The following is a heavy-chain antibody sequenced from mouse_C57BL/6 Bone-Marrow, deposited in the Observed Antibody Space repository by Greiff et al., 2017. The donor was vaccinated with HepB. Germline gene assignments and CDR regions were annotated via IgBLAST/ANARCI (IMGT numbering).Heavy chain of an antibody. CDR2: IYPGSGNT. CDR3: ASSYGSSPMDY. J-gene: IGHJ4*01. D-gene: IGHD1-1*01. V-gene: IGHV1-76*01. Sequence: RPGQGLEWIARIYPGSGNTYYNEKFKGKATLTAEKSSSTAYMQLSSLTSEDSAVYFCASSYGSSPMDYWGQGTSVTVSS.